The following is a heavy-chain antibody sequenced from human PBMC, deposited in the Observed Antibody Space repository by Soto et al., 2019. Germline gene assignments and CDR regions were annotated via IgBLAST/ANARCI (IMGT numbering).Heavy chain of an antibody. J-gene: IGHJ6*02. CDR1: GGSIGSYY. D-gene: IGHD6-13*01. Sequence: PSETLSLTCTVTGGSIGSYYWSWIRQSPGRGLEWIGCVYYSDGTNYNPSLKSRATMSMDKSNSQFSLRLRSVTAADTAVYYCARTESSSWSFFYYGMDVWGQGTTVTVYS. CDR2: VYYSDGT. V-gene: IGHV4-59*01. CDR3: ARTESSSWSFFYYGMDV.